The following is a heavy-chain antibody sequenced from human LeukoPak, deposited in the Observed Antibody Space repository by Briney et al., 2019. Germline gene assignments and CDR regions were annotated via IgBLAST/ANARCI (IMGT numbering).Heavy chain of an antibody. CDR2: INPNTGGT. V-gene: IGHV1-2*06. J-gene: IGHJ4*02. Sequence: ASVKVSCKASGYTFTGYYLHWVRQAPGQGLEWLGRINPNTGGTDDAQKFQGRVTMTRDTSINTAYMELSRLRPDDTAVHYCARDRSGYSYGEPLDHWGQGTLVVVSS. CDR1: GYTFTGYY. D-gene: IGHD5-18*01. CDR3: ARDRSGYSYGEPLDH.